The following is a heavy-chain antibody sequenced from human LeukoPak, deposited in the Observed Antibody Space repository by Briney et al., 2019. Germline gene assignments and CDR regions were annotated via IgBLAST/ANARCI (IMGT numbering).Heavy chain of an antibody. D-gene: IGHD6-13*01. CDR3: ARLLRNIAAAVYYFDY. CDR1: GYNFPTYW. V-gene: IGHV5-51*01. CDR2: IYPGDSDT. J-gene: IGHJ4*02. Sequence: GESLKISCKGSGYNFPTYWIGWVRQMPGKGLEWMGIIYPGDSDTRYSPSFQGQVTISADKSISTAYLQWSSLKASDTAMYYCARLLRNIAAAVYYFDYWGQGTLVTVSS.